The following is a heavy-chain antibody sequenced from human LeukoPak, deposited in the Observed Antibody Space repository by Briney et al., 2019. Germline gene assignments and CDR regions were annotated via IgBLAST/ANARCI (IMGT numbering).Heavy chain of an antibody. Sequence: GGSLRLSCAASGFTFSSHAMSWVRQAPGKGLEWVSAISGSGGSTYYADSVKGRFTISRDNSKNTLYLQMNSLRAEDTAVYYCAKPAFYSGSRQRAFDIWGQGTIVTVSS. CDR3: AKPAFYSGSRQRAFDI. CDR1: GFTFSSHA. J-gene: IGHJ3*02. D-gene: IGHD1-26*01. CDR2: ISGSGGST. V-gene: IGHV3-23*01.